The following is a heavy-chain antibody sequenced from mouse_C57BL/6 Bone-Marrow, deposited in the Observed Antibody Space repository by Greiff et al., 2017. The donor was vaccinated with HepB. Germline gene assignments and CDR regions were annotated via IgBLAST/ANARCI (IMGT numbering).Heavy chain of an antibody. J-gene: IGHJ2*01. V-gene: IGHV7-3*01. CDR3: ARWGLRRYFDY. CDR2: IRNKANGYTT. D-gene: IGHD2-2*01. CDR1: GFTFTDYY. Sequence: EVKLVESGGGLVQPGGSLSLSCAASGFTFTDYYMSWVRQPPGKALEWLGFIRNKANGYTTEYSASVKGRFTISRDNSQSILYLQMNALRAEDSATYYCARWGLRRYFDYWGQGTTLTVSS.